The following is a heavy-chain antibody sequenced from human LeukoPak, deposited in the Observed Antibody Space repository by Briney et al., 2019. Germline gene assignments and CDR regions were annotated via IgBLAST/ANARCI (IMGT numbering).Heavy chain of an antibody. D-gene: IGHD4-17*01. CDR1: GYTFTSYY. Sequence: ASVKVSCKASGYTFTSYYMHWVRQAPGQGLEWMGIINPSGGSTSYARKFQGRVTMTRDTSTSTVYMELSSLRSEDTAVYYCARDRPSFDDYGDYGVDYWGQGTLVTVSS. CDR3: ARDRPSFDDYGDYGVDY. J-gene: IGHJ4*02. V-gene: IGHV1-46*01. CDR2: INPSGGST.